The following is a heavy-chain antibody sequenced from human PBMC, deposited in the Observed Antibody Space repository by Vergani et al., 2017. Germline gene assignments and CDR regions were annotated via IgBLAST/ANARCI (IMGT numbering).Heavy chain of an antibody. CDR2: IHSSGTT. J-gene: IGHJ5*02. CDR1: GGSITSGSFY. Sequence: QLQLQESGPGLVKPSQTLSLTCTVSGGSITSGSFYWSWIRQPAGKGLEWIGRIHSSGTTNYNPSLKSPVTLSVDTAKDQLSLRMTSVTAADTAVYYCAGGETRTDWFDPWGQGTLVTVSS. D-gene: IGHD3-16*01. CDR3: AGGETRTDWFDP. V-gene: IGHV4-61*02.